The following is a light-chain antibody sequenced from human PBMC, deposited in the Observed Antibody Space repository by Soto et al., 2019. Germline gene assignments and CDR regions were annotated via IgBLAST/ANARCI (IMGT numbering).Light chain of an antibody. Sequence: EFVGTQSPGTLSLSPGERATLSCSASQNVSSSFLAWYQQKPGQAPRLLIYVASSRATGIPDRFSGSGSGTDFTLTNSRLEPEEFAVYYCQQYGSSLRTLGHGKKV. CDR2: VAS. J-gene: IGKJ1*01. V-gene: IGKV3-20*01. CDR3: QQYGSSLRT. CDR1: QNVSSSF.